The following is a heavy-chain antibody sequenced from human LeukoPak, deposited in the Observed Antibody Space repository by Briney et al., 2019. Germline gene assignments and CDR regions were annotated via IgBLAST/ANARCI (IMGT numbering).Heavy chain of an antibody. V-gene: IGHV3-74*01. D-gene: IGHD6-13*01. CDR3: ATLAAAGTNY. CDR2: ADYDGSDT. Sequence: GGSLRLSCAASGFTFSRYWMHWVRQAPGKGLVWVSRADYDGSDTSYADSVRGRFTISRDDAKNTLYLQMNSLSAEDTAVYYCATLAAAGTNYWGQGTLVTVSS. J-gene: IGHJ4*02. CDR1: GFTFSRYW.